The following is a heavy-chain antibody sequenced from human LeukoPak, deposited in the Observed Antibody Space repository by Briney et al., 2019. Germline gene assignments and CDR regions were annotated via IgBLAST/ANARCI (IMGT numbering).Heavy chain of an antibody. D-gene: IGHD5-24*01. Sequence: SQTLSLTCTVSGGSIGSYYWSWIRQPPGKGLEWIGYIYNSGSTNYSPSLKSRVSISVDTPKNQFSLRLSSVTAADTAVYYCARPSRDGYRYTFDYWGQGILVTVSS. J-gene: IGHJ4*02. CDR1: GGSIGSYY. V-gene: IGHV4-59*01. CDR2: IYNSGST. CDR3: ARPSRDGYRYTFDY.